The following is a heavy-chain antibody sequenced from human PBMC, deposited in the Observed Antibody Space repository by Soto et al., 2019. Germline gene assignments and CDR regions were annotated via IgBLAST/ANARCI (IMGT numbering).Heavy chain of an antibody. Sequence: QVQLVQSGAEVNKPESSVKVSCKAPGGTFSTYAISWVRQAPGQGLEWMGGIIPMFGTANYAQRFQDRVTTTAKEPTNTFYMELRSLRPENTAVYFGASGIQLWLRRIRDSESGWGQGTLVTVSS. CDR1: GGTFSTYA. V-gene: IGHV1-69*12. D-gene: IGHD5-18*01. CDR2: IIPMFGTA. CDR3: ASGIQLWLRRIRDSESG. J-gene: IGHJ4*02.